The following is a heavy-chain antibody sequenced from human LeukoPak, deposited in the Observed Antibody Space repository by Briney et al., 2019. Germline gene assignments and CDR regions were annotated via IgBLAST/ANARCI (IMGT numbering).Heavy chain of an antibody. J-gene: IGHJ6*04. Sequence: GRSLRLSCAASGFTFSSYGMHWVRQAPGKGLEWVSDLYDSGGTTHYADSVKGRFTISRDNSKNTLYLQMNSLRAEDTAVYYCAKGYSSSWSAPDVWGKGTTITVSS. D-gene: IGHD6-13*01. CDR1: GFTFSSYG. V-gene: IGHV3-23*01. CDR3: AKGYSSSWSAPDV. CDR2: LYDSGGTT.